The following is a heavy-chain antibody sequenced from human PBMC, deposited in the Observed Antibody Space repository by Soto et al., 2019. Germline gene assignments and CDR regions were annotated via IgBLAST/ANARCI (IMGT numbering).Heavy chain of an antibody. D-gene: IGHD4-17*01. V-gene: IGHV1-69*01. J-gene: IGHJ6*02. CDR1: GGTFSSYA. CDR3: ARPREVTTFLYYYYYGMDV. CDR2: IIPIFGTA. Sequence: QVQLVQSGAEVKKPGSSVKVSCKASGGTFSSYAISWVRQAPGQGLEWMGGIIPIFGTANYAQKFQGRVTITADESTSTAYMELSSLRSEDTAVYYCARPREVTTFLYYYYYGMDVWGQGTTVTVSS.